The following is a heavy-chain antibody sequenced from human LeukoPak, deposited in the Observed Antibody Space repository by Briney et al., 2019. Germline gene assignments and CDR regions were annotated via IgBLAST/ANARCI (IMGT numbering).Heavy chain of an antibody. D-gene: IGHD3-16*01. CDR2: IYHSGST. V-gene: IGHV4-59*01. J-gene: IGHJ6*03. Sequence: SETLSLTCTVSGGSISSYYWSWIRQPPGKGLEWIGEIYHSGSTNYNPSLKSRVTISVDKSTNQFSLKLSSVTAADTAVYYCARVPPGDYYYMDVWGKGTTVTVSS. CDR3: ARVPPGDYYYMDV. CDR1: GGSISSYY.